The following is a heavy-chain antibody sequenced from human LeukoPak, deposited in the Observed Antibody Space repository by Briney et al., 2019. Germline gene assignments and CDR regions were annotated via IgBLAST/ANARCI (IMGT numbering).Heavy chain of an antibody. D-gene: IGHD2-2*01. CDR1: AFACSSYE. CDR3: ARCLGYCSSTSCYD. Sequence: PGGSLRLSCAASAFACSSYEMNWVRQAPGKGLEWVSYISSSGSTIYYADSVKGRFTISRDNAKNSLYLQMNSLRAEDTAVYYCARCLGYCSSTSCYDWGQGTLVTVSS. CDR2: ISSSGSTI. V-gene: IGHV3-48*03. J-gene: IGHJ4*02.